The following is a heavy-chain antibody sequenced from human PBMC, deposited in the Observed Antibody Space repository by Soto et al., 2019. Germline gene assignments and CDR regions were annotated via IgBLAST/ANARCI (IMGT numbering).Heavy chain of an antibody. CDR1: RDSISSAGYY. J-gene: IGHJ3*02. D-gene: IGHD2-8*01. CDR2: VYYSGST. V-gene: IGHV4-31*03. Sequence: KPSETLSLTCTVSRDSISSAGYYWTWIRQHPVKGLEWIGHVYYSGSTYYNPSLKSRVTISVDTSKNQFSLKLSSVTAADTAVYYCARVGILYSREDIWGQGTMVTVSS. CDR3: ARVGILYSREDI.